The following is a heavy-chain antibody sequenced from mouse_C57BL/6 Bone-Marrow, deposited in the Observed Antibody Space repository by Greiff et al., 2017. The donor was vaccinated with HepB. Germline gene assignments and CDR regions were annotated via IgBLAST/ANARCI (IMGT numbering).Heavy chain of an antibody. CDR3: ARWGYYGSSYGSYFDY. J-gene: IGHJ2*01. Sequence: VKLMESGPELVKPGASVKLSCKASGYTFTSYDINWVKQRPGQGLEWIGWIYPRDGSTKYNEKFKGKATLTVDTSSSTAYMELHSLTSEDSAVYFCARWGYYGSSYGSYFDYWGQGTTLTVSS. V-gene: IGHV1-85*01. CDR1: GYTFTSYD. CDR2: IYPRDGST. D-gene: IGHD1-1*01.